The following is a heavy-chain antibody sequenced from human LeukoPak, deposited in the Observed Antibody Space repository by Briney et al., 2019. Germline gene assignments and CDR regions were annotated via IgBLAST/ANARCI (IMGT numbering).Heavy chain of an antibody. J-gene: IGHJ4*02. Sequence: PGGSLRLSCAASGFTVSSNYMSWVRQAPGKGLEWLTFIRYDGSNKYYADSLKGRFTISRDNSKNTLYLQMYSLRAEDTAVYYCAKEAFVYSGYFPLDYWGQGTLVTVSS. D-gene: IGHD3-22*01. V-gene: IGHV3-30*02. CDR3: AKEAFVYSGYFPLDY. CDR1: GFTVSSNY. CDR2: IRYDGSNK.